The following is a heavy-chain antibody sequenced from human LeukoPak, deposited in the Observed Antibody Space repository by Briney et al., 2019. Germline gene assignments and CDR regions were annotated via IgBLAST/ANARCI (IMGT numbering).Heavy chain of an antibody. D-gene: IGHD6-13*01. J-gene: IGHJ4*02. V-gene: IGHV3-48*03. CDR2: ISSSSSRI. Sequence: PGGSLRLSCAASGFTFSSYEMNWVRQAPGKGLEWVSYISSSSSRIYYADSVKGRFTISRDNAKNSLYLQMNSLRAEDTAVYYCARGLYSWYNGTDYFDYWGQGTLVTVSS. CDR3: ARGLYSWYNGTDYFDY. CDR1: GFTFSSYE.